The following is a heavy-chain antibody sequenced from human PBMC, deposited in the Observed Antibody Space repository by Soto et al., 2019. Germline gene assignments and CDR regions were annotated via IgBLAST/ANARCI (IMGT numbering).Heavy chain of an antibody. CDR1: GYTFTSSG. D-gene: IGHD3-22*01. Sequence: QVQLVQSGAEVKKPGASVKVSCKASGYTFTSSGMSWVRQAPGQGLEWMGWISAHTGSSEYAQRFQGRVTMTTDRSTSPAYMELRSLRSDDTAVYYCARAFFYQGSDSRGYSFEAVDFWGPGTLVTVSS. J-gene: IGHJ3*01. CDR3: ARAFFYQGSDSRGYSFEAVDF. CDR2: ISAHTGSS. V-gene: IGHV1-18*01.